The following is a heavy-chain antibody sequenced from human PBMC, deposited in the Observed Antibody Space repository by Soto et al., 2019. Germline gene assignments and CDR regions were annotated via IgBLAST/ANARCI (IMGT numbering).Heavy chain of an antibody. CDR2: IYYSGST. J-gene: IGHJ4*02. CDR1: GGSISSYY. D-gene: IGHD3-10*01. V-gene: IGHV4-59*01. Sequence: SETLSLTCTVAGGSISSYYWSWIRQHTGKGLEWIGYIYYSGSTNYNPSLKSRVTISVDTSKNQFSLKLSSVTAADTAVYYCARDAPYYYGSGSSVWGQGTLVTVSS. CDR3: ARDAPYYYGSGSSV.